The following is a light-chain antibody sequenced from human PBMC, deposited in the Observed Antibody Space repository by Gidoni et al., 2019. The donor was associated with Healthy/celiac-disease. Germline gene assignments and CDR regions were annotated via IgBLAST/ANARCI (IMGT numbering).Light chain of an antibody. J-gene: IGKJ3*01. Sequence: EIVLTQSPGTLSLSPGERATLSCRASQSVSSSYLAWYQQKPGQAPRLLIYSASSRATGIPDRFSGSGSGTDFTLTISRLEPEDFAVYYCQQYGSSRPTFGPGTKVDIK. CDR2: SAS. V-gene: IGKV3-20*01. CDR1: QSVSSSY. CDR3: QQYGSSRPT.